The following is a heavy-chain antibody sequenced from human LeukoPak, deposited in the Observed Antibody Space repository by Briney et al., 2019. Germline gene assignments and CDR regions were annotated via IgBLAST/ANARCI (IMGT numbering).Heavy chain of an antibody. J-gene: IGHJ5*02. V-gene: IGHV3-21*01. CDR1: GFTFSNYS. D-gene: IGHD3-10*01. CDR2: ISSRSNYI. Sequence: GGSLRLSCAASGFTFSNYSMNWVRQAPGKGLEWVSSISSRSNYIYYADSVKGRFTISRDNAKNSLYLQMNSLRAEDTAVYYCARGPRGSGSYYLPDWFDPWGQGTLVTVSS. CDR3: ARGPRGSGSYYLPDWFDP.